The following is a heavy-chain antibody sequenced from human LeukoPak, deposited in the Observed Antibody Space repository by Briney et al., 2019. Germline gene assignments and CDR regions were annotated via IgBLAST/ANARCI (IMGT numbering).Heavy chain of an antibody. Sequence: PSETLSLTCTVSGGSISSYYWSWIRQPAGKGLEWIGRIYTSGSTNYSPSLKSRVTMSVDTSKNQFSLKLSSVTAADTAVYYCAREEDIVVVPADQRGGWFDPWGQGTLVTVSS. CDR1: GGSISSYY. CDR2: IYTSGST. CDR3: AREEDIVVVPADQRGGWFDP. D-gene: IGHD2-2*01. J-gene: IGHJ5*02. V-gene: IGHV4-4*07.